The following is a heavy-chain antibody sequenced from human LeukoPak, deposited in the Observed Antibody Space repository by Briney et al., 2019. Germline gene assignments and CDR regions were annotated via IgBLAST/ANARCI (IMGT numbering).Heavy chain of an antibody. CDR1: GVSITSSTYF. CDR3: AIVSLRNWFDP. CDR2: IYTSGST. J-gene: IGHJ5*02. V-gene: IGHV4-61*02. Sequence: TLSLTCSVSGVSITSSTYFWSWIRQPAGKGLEWIGRIYTSGSTNYNPSLKSRVTISVDTSKNQFSLKLSSVTAADTAVYYCAIVSLRNWFDPWGQGTLVTVSS.